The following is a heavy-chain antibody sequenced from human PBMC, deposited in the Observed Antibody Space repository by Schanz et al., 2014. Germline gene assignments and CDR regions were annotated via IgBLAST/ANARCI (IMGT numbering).Heavy chain of an antibody. Sequence: QVQLVESGGGVVQPGRSLRLSCAASGFTFSAYGMHWVRQAPGKGLEWVAVIWYDGNNKYYADSVKGRFTISRDNSKNSLCLQMNSLRAEDTALYYCARVLGGDEGLDQWGQGTLVTVSS. CDR3: ARVLGGDEGLDQ. J-gene: IGHJ4*02. V-gene: IGHV3-33*01. CDR2: IWYDGNNK. D-gene: IGHD4-17*01. CDR1: GFTFSAYG.